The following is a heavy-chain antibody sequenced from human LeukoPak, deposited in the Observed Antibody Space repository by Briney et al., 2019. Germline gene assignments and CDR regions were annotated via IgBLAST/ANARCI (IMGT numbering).Heavy chain of an antibody. CDR2: IYYSGST. V-gene: IGHV4-59*01. D-gene: IGHD5-18*01. CDR3: ARGQKYTSGYTVTELGSRYFDY. J-gene: IGHJ4*02. CDR1: GGSISSYY. Sequence: KSSETLSLTCTVSGGSISSYYWSWIRQPPGKGLEWIGYIYYSGSTNYNPSLKSRVTISVDTSRNQFSLNLRSVTVADTAVYYCARGQKYTSGYTVTELGSRYFDYWGQGALVTVSS.